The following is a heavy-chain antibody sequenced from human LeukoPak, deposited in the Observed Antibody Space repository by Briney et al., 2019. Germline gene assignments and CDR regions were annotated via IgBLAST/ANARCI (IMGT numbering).Heavy chain of an antibody. CDR2: ISAYYGNT. D-gene: IGHD6-6*01. V-gene: IGHV1-18*01. J-gene: IGHJ4*02. CDR3: ARSGIGYSSSSKAPLHFDY. CDR1: GYTFTSYG. Sequence: GASVKVSCKASGYTFTSYGISWVRQAPGQGLEWMGWISAYYGNTNYAQKLEGRVTMTTDTSTSTAYMELRSLRSDDTAVYYCARSGIGYSSSSKAPLHFDYWGQGTLVTVSS.